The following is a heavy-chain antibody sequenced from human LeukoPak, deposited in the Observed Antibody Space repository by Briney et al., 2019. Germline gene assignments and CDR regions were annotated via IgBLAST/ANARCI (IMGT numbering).Heavy chain of an antibody. Sequence: GASVKVSCKASGYIFTSYFMHWVRQAAGQGREWMGWINPNSGGTNYAQKFQGRVTMTRDTSISTAYMELSRLRSDDTAVYYCAREVRDGYNYLDYWGQGTLVTVSS. CDR1: GYIFTSYF. V-gene: IGHV1-2*02. CDR3: AREVRDGYNYLDY. CDR2: INPNSGGT. J-gene: IGHJ4*02. D-gene: IGHD5-24*01.